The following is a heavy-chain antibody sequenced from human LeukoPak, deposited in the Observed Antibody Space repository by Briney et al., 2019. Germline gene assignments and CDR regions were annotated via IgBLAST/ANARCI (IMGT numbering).Heavy chain of an antibody. CDR2: IYTSGST. Sequence: PSETLSLTCTVSGGSISSYYWSWVRQPAGKGLEWIGRIYTSGSTNYNPSLKSRVTMSVDTSKNQFSLKLSSVTAADTAVYYCARDYCTTTSCSYSDYWGQGTLVTVSS. V-gene: IGHV4-4*07. J-gene: IGHJ4*02. D-gene: IGHD2-2*01. CDR3: ARDYCTTTSCSYSDY. CDR1: GGSISSYY.